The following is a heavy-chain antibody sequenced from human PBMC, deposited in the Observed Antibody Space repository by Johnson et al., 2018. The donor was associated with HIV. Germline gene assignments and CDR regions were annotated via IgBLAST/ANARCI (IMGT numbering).Heavy chain of an antibody. CDR2: TNWNGGST. J-gene: IGHJ3*02. Sequence: EVQLVESGGGVVRPGGSLRLSCAASGFTFNDYGMSWVRQAPGEGLEWVSGTNWNGGSTGYADSVKGRFTVSRDNAKNSLYLQMNSLRVEDTALYYCARVSRLGDIAVLSDAFDTWGQGTMVTVSS. D-gene: IGHD6-19*01. CDR3: ARVSRLGDIAVLSDAFDT. CDR1: GFTFNDYG. V-gene: IGHV3-20*04.